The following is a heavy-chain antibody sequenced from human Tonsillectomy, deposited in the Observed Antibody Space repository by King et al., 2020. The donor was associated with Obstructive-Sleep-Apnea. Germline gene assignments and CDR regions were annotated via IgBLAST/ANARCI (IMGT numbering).Heavy chain of an antibody. Sequence: VQLVESGGGVVQPGRSLRLSCAASGFTFSSYGMHWVRQAPGKGLEWGAVISYDGSNKYYAESVKGRFTISRDNSKNTLYLQMNSLRAEDTAVYYCAKPTPWTIGEVDAFDIWGQGTMVTVSS. V-gene: IGHV3-30*18. J-gene: IGHJ3*02. D-gene: IGHD3-10*01. CDR1: GFTFSSYG. CDR2: ISYDGSNK. CDR3: AKPTPWTIGEVDAFDI.